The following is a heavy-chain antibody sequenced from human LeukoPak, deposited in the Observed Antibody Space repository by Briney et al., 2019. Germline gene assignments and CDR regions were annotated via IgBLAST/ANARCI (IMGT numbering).Heavy chain of an antibody. D-gene: IGHD2-15*01. CDR3: ARDHCSGGSCYNWFDP. Sequence: GGSLRLSCAASGFTFSSYDMHWVRHATGKGLEWVSAIGTAGDTYYPGSVKGRFTISRENAKNSLYLQMNSLRAEDTAVYYCARDHCSGGSCYNWFDPWGQGTLVTVSS. CDR1: GFTFSSYD. V-gene: IGHV3-13*01. CDR2: IGTAGDT. J-gene: IGHJ5*02.